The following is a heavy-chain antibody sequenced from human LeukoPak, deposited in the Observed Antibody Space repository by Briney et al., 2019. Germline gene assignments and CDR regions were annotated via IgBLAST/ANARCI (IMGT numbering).Heavy chain of an antibody. CDR2: IRYDGSKK. D-gene: IGHD3-10*02. Sequence: GGSLRPSCAASGLTLSSYWMSWVRQAPGKGLEWVAFIRYDGSKKYYTDSVKGRFTISRDNSKNTLYLQMNSLSAEDTAFYYCAKEELRRITMWGYMDAGGKGPTVTISS. CDR1: GLTLSSYW. CDR3: AKEELRRITMWGYMDA. V-gene: IGHV3-30*02. J-gene: IGHJ6*03.